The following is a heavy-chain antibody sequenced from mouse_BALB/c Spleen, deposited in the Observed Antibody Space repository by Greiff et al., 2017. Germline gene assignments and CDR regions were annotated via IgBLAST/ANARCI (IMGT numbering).Heavy chain of an antibody. J-gene: IGHJ2*01. Sequence: VKLLESGPGLVAPSQSLSITCTVSGFSLTSYGVHWVRQPPGKGLEWLGVIWAGGSTNYNSALMSRLSISKDNSKSQVFLKMNSLQTDDTAMYYCARQRRYYGSNYFDYWGQGTTLTVSS. D-gene: IGHD1-1*01. V-gene: IGHV2-9*02. CDR1: GFSLTSYG. CDR2: IWAGGST. CDR3: ARQRRYYGSNYFDY.